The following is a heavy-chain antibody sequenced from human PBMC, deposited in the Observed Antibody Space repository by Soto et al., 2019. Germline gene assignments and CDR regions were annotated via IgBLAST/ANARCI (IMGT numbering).Heavy chain of an antibody. CDR3: AKRGSGTFFDY. CDR1: GFTFRSYA. J-gene: IGHJ4*01. CDR2: ISGSGDST. V-gene: IGHV3-23*01. D-gene: IGHD3-10*01. Sequence: EVQLLESGGGLVQPGGSLRLSCAASGFTFRSYAMNWVRQAPGKGLEWVSVISGSGDSTYYADSVKGRFTISRDTSKNTLYLQMNSLRAEDTAVYYCAKRGSGTFFDYWGHGTLVPVSS.